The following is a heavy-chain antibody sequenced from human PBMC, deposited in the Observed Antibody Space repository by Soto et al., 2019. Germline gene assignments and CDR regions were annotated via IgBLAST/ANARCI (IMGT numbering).Heavy chain of an antibody. CDR2: TYYRSKWYN. D-gene: IGHD1-7*01. J-gene: IGHJ6*02. Sequence: SQTLSLPCAISGDSVSSNSSACNFIRQSPSRGLEWLGRTYYRSKWYNDYAVSVKSRITINPDTSKNQFSLQLNSVTPEDTAVYYCAREDWNYGLHYYYYYGMDVWGQGTTVTVSS. CDR1: GDSVSSNSSA. CDR3: AREDWNYGLHYYYYYGMDV. V-gene: IGHV6-1*01.